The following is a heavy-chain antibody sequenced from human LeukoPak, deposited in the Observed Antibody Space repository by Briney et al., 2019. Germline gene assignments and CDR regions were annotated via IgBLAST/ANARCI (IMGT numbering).Heavy chain of an antibody. CDR2: INPNSGGT. V-gene: IGHV1-2*02. D-gene: IGHD5-18*01. Sequence: ASVKVSCKASGYTFTGYYMHWVRQAPGQGLEWMGWINPNSGGTNYAQKFQGRVTMTRDTSISTAYMELSRLRSDDTAVYYCARYLPRYDTAMVKGLNWFDPWGQGTLVTVSS. J-gene: IGHJ5*02. CDR1: GYTFTGYY. CDR3: ARYLPRYDTAMVKGLNWFDP.